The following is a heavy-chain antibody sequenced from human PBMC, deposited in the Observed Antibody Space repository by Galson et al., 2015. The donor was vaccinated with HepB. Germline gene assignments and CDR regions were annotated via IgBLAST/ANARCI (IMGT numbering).Heavy chain of an antibody. D-gene: IGHD6-19*01. CDR3: AAGGRSAWYHDS. V-gene: IGHV1-69*13. CDR1: GGTFNSLA. Sequence: SVKVSCKASGGTFNSLAISWVRQAPGQGLEWIGGIIPIFETANYAQNFQGRVTITADESTTTAYMEVTGLTSDDTAMFYCAAGGRSAWYHDSWGQGTLVTVSS. CDR2: IIPIFETA. J-gene: IGHJ5*01.